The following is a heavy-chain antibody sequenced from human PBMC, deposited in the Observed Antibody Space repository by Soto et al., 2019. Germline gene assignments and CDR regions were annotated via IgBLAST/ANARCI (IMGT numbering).Heavy chain of an antibody. CDR2: INAGNGNT. D-gene: IGHD3-9*01. CDR1: GYTFTSYA. Sequence: ASVKVSCKASGYTFTSYAMHWVRQAPGQRLEWMGWINAGNGNTKYSQKFQGRVTITRDTSASTAYMELSSLRSEDTAVYYCARAPYHGGYFDWRYAPFDYWGQGTLVTVSS. V-gene: IGHV1-3*01. J-gene: IGHJ4*02. CDR3: ARAPYHGGYFDWRYAPFDY.